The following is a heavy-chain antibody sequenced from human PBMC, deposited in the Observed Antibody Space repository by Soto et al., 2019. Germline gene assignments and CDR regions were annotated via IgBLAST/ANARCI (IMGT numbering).Heavy chain of an antibody. V-gene: IGHV5-51*01. CDR2: IYPGDSDT. CDR1: GYSFTSYW. Sequence: PGESLKISCKGSGYSFTSYWIGWVRQMPGKGLEWMGIIYPGDSDTRYSPSFQGQVTISADKSISTAYLQWSSLKASDTAMYYCARHNRYYDFWSGYYYRRDAFDIWGQGTMVTVSS. CDR3: ARHNRYYDFWSGYYYRRDAFDI. D-gene: IGHD3-3*01. J-gene: IGHJ3*02.